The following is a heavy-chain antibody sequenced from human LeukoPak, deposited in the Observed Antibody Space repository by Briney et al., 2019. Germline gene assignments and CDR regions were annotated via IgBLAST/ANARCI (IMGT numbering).Heavy chain of an antibody. D-gene: IGHD2-15*01. CDR2: IYYSGSA. Sequence: SETLSLTCTVSGGSISSSSYYWGWIRQPPGKGLEWIGSIYYSGSAYYNPSLKSRVTISVDTSKNQFSLKLSSVTAADTAVYYCARDPLLGYCSGGSCYDYYYYMDVWGKGTTVTVSS. CDR3: ARDPLLGYCSGGSCYDYYYYMDV. J-gene: IGHJ6*03. CDR1: GGSISSSSYY. V-gene: IGHV4-39*07.